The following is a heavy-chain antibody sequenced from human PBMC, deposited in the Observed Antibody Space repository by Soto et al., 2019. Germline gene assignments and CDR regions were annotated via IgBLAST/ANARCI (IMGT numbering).Heavy chain of an antibody. J-gene: IGHJ6*03. Sequence: GGSLRLSCAASGFTFSGSAMHWVRQASGKGLEWVGRIRSKANSYATAYAASVKGRFTISRDDSKNTAYLQMNSLKTEDTAVYYCTRTGFLEWLFQHYYYMDVWGKGTTVTVSS. CDR2: IRSKANSYAT. D-gene: IGHD3-3*01. CDR1: GFTFSGSA. CDR3: TRTGFLEWLFQHYYYMDV. V-gene: IGHV3-73*01.